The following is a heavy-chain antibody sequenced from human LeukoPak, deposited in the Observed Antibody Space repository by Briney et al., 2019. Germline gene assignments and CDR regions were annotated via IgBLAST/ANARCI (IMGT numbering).Heavy chain of an antibody. CDR1: GGSINSHIYY. J-gene: IGHJ4*02. V-gene: IGHV4-39*01. Sequence: SETLSLTCTVSGGSINSHIYYWGWIRQPPGKGLEWIGSVYYDGTSYSNPSLTSRAAVFVDTSRDEFSLDLSFVTAADTAVYYCVRHISTNTGYFDSCGQGTLVSVSS. CDR2: VYYDGTS. CDR3: VRHISTNTGYFDS. D-gene: IGHD5-24*01.